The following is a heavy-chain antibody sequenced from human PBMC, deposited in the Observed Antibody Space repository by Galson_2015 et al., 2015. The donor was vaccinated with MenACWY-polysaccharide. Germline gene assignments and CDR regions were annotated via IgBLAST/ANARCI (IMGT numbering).Heavy chain of an antibody. CDR1: GFTFTSYA. CDR2: IRSRGTNT. J-gene: IGHJ5*02. V-gene: IGHV3-23*01. D-gene: IGHD3-3*01. Sequence: SLRLSCAASGFTFTSYAMSWVRQAPGKGLEWVSAIRSRGTNTYYADSVKGRFTISRDNSKNTLYLRMNSLRAEDTAVYYCAKDSTDFWSVAGRFDHWGQGTLVTVSS. CDR3: AKDSTDFWSVAGRFDH.